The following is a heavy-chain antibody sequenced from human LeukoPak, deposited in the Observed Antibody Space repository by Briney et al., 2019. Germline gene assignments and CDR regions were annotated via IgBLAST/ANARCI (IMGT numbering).Heavy chain of an antibody. Sequence: GGSLRLSCAGSGFNFNSYALNWIRQAPGKGLEWVSSISSGSTIYYADSVKGRFTISRDNAKNSLYLQMNSLRAEDTAVYYCASARLGEFDYWGQGTLVTVSS. D-gene: IGHD3-16*01. CDR3: ASARLGEFDY. V-gene: IGHV3-69-1*02. CDR1: GFNFNSYA. J-gene: IGHJ4*02. CDR2: ISSGSTI.